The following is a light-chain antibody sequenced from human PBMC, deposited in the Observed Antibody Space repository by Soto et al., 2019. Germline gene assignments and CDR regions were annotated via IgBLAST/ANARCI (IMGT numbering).Light chain of an antibody. CDR2: AAS. V-gene: IGKV1-9*01. CDR1: HDISSY. Sequence: DIQLTQSPSFLSASVGDRFTITCRSSHDISSYLTWYQQKPGKAPTVLIYAASTLQGGVPARFSGSGSGTEFTLSINSLQSEDFAVYYCQQYNNWPPITFGQGTRLEIK. J-gene: IGKJ5*01. CDR3: QQYNNWPPIT.